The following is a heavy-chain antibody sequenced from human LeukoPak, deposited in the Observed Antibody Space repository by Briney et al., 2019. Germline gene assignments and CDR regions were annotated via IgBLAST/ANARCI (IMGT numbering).Heavy chain of an antibody. J-gene: IGHJ5*02. CDR2: ISPNSGGT. CDR3: ARSNIATRRGGNWFDP. CDR1: GYTLTDYY. V-gene: IGHV1-2*02. Sequence: ASVKVSCRAFGYTLTDYYMHWVRQAPGQGLEWMGWISPNSGGTNYAQNFQGRVTMTRDTSVSTAYMELSSLRSDDTAVYYCARSNIATRRGGNWFDPWGQGTLVTVSS. D-gene: IGHD6-6*01.